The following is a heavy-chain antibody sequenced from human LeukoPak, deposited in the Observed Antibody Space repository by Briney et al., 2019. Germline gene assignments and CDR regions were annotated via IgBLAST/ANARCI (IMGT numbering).Heavy chain of an antibody. D-gene: IGHD4-17*01. J-gene: IGHJ4*02. CDR1: GYTFSSYA. Sequence: ASVKVSCKASGYTFSSYAMNWVRQAPGQGLEWMGWINTNTGNPTYTQGFTGRFVFSLDTSVSTAYLQISSLQAEDTAVYYCARSNNDGDYLGVGFDYWGQGTLVTVSS. CDR3: ARSNNDGDYLGVGFDY. CDR2: INTNTGNP. V-gene: IGHV7-4-1*02.